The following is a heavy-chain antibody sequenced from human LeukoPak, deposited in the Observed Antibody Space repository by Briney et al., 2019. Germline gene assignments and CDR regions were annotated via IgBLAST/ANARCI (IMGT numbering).Heavy chain of an antibody. CDR2: INPNSGGT. D-gene: IGHD6-13*01. CDR1: GYTFTGYY. J-gene: IGHJ4*02. V-gene: IGHV1-2*04. Sequence: ASVKVSCKASGYTFTGYYMHWVRQAPGQGLEWMGWINPNSGGTNYAQKFQGWVTMTRDTSISTAYMELRRLRSDDTAVYYCARDGLSSSWYYFDYWGQGTLVTVSS. CDR3: ARDGLSSSWYYFDY.